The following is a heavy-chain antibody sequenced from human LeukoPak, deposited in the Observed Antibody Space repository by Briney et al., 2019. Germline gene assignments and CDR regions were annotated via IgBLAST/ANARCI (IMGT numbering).Heavy chain of an antibody. D-gene: IGHD3-10*01. CDR3: TTETDVLLWFGESSGDLSFDY. Sequence: SETLSLTCTVSDDSITTYYWSWIRQPPGKGLEWIGYIYYSGSTNYNPSLKSRVTISVDTSKNQFSLKLSSVTAEDTAVYYCTTETDVLLWFGESSGDLSFDYWGQGTLVTVSS. J-gene: IGHJ4*02. CDR2: IYYSGST. CDR1: DDSITTYY. V-gene: IGHV4-59*12.